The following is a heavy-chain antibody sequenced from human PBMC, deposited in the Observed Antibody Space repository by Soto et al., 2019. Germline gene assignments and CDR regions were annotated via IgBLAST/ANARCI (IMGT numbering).Heavy chain of an antibody. CDR1: GGSISSYY. V-gene: IGHV4-59*01. Sequence: QVQLQESGPELVKPSETLSLTCTVSGGSISSYYWSWIRQPPGKGLEWIGYIYYSGSTNYNPSLKSRVTISVDTSKNQFSLKLSSVTAADTAVYYCARLGRRGWSSAYYYGMDVWGQGTTVTVSS. CDR2: IYYSGST. J-gene: IGHJ6*02. D-gene: IGHD6-19*01. CDR3: ARLGRRGWSSAYYYGMDV.